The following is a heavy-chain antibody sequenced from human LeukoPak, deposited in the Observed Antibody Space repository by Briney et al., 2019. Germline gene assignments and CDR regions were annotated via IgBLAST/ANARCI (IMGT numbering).Heavy chain of an antibody. D-gene: IGHD4/OR15-4a*01. CDR1: GFTFSSYG. Sequence: PGGSLRLSCAASGFTFSSYGMHWVRQAPDKGLEWVAVIWYDGSNKYYADSVKGRFTISRDNSKNTLYLQMNSLRAEDTAVYYCARGYGGYLDYWGQGTLVTVSS. CDR3: ARGYGGYLDY. V-gene: IGHV3-33*01. CDR2: IWYDGSNK. J-gene: IGHJ4*02.